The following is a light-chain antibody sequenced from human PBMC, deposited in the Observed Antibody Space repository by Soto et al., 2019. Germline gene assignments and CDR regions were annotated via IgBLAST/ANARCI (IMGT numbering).Light chain of an antibody. Sequence: EIVMTQSPATLSVSPGERATLSCRASQSVSSNLTWYQQKPGQAPRLLIYGASTRATGIPFKFIGSGSGTEFTLNISSLQSEDFAVYDCQQYNNWPSLTFGGGTKVEIK. CDR3: QQYNNWPSLT. CDR2: GAS. V-gene: IGKV3-15*01. CDR1: QSVSSN. J-gene: IGKJ4*01.